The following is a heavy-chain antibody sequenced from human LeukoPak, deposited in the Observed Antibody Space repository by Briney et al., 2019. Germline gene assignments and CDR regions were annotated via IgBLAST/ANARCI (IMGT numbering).Heavy chain of an antibody. CDR2: IKQDGSEK. V-gene: IGHV3-7*01. CDR1: GFTFSSYW. J-gene: IGHJ6*04. D-gene: IGHD3-10*02. Sequence: GGSLRLSCAASGFTFSSYWMSWVRQAPGKGLEWVANIKQDGSEKYYVDSVKGRFTISRDNAKNSLYLQMTNLRAGDTAVYFCAELGITMIGGVWGKGTTVTISS. CDR3: AELGITMIGGV.